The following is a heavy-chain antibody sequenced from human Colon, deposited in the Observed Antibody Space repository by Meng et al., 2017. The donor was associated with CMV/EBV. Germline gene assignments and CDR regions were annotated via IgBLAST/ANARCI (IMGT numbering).Heavy chain of an antibody. CDR3: ARDSGSSLRYFDY. D-gene: IGHD1-26*01. Sequence: VEAGGGLVQLGRSLVLSCAASGFTFRSYGMHWVRQAPGKGLEWVAFISYDGSNKYYADSVKGRFTISRDSSKNTLYLQMNSLRADDTAVYYCARDSGSSLRYFDYWGQGTLVTVSS. CDR1: GFTFRSYG. V-gene: IGHV3-30*03. J-gene: IGHJ4*02. CDR2: ISYDGSNK.